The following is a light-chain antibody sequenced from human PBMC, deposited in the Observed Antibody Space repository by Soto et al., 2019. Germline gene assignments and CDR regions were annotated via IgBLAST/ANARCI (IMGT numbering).Light chain of an antibody. V-gene: IGKV3-20*01. CDR2: GAS. CDR3: QQFDGSRPAFT. CDR1: QTVNSRH. Sequence: ESLLTQSPGTLSLSPGERATLSCRASQTVNSRHLNWYQHKPGQAPRLLIYGASIRAACIPDRFSGSRSGADFSFTITRLEPEDSAVYYCQQFDGSRPAFTFGQGTKLEI. J-gene: IGKJ2*01.